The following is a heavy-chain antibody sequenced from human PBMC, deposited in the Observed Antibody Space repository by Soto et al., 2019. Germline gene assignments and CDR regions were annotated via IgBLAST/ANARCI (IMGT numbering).Heavy chain of an antibody. CDR3: ARGGSWFDP. CDR2: IYFTGST. V-gene: IGHV4-59*11. Sequence: SESLSLTCTVSSGSTSPHYWSWIRQSPGKGLEWIAYIYFTGSTNYNPSLKSRVTISIDTSKNQFSLKLTSVTAADTAVYYCARGGSWFDPWGQGTLVTVSS. CDR1: SGSTSPHY. J-gene: IGHJ5*02.